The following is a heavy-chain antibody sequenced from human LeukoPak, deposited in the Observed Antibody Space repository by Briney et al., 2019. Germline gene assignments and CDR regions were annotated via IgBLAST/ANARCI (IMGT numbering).Heavy chain of an antibody. Sequence: GGSLRLSCAASGFTVSSNYMSWVRQAPGKGLEWVSVIYSGGSTYYADSVKGRFTISRHNSKNTLYLQMNSLRAEDTAVYYCAKDRDFWSGYNGMDVWGQGTTVTVSS. V-gene: IGHV3-53*04. CDR1: GFTVSSNY. CDR2: IYSGGST. J-gene: IGHJ6*02. CDR3: AKDRDFWSGYNGMDV. D-gene: IGHD3-3*01.